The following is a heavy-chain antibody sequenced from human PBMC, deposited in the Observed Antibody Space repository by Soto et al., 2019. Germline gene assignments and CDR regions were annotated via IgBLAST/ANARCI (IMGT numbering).Heavy chain of an antibody. J-gene: IGHJ6*03. Sequence: QVQLQESGPGLVKPSQTLSLTCTVSGGSISRGGYYWSWIRQHPGKGLECMGYIYYSGGPYYNPYFKSRVTLSVDTSENQFSLRLSSVTAADTAVYYCARKDSGYADYMDIWGKGTTVTVSS. CDR3: ARKDSGYADYMDI. CDR1: GGSISRGGYY. V-gene: IGHV4-31*03. D-gene: IGHD5-12*01. CDR2: IYYSGGP.